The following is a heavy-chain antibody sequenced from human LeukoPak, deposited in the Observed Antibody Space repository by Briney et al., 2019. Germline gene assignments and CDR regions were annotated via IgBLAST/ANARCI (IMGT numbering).Heavy chain of an antibody. J-gene: IGHJ4*02. D-gene: IGHD2-8*01. CDR3: ARSYEFDY. CDR1: GGSFSGYY. Sequence: SETLSLTCAVYGGSFSGYYWSWIRQPPGKGLEWIGEINHSGSTNYNPSLKSRVTISVDTSKNQFSLKLSSVTAADTAVYYCARSYEFDYWGQGTLVTVSS. V-gene: IGHV4-34*01. CDR2: INHSGST.